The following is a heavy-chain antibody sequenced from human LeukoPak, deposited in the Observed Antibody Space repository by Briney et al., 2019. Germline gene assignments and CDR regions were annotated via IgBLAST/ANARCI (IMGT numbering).Heavy chain of an antibody. J-gene: IGHJ5*02. CDR3: ARLIGYSSSWSSEGWFDP. D-gene: IGHD6-13*01. CDR1: GGSISSSSYY. Sequence: PSETLSLTCTVSGGSISSSSYYWGWIRQPPGKGREWFGSIYYSGSTYYNPSLKSRVTISVDTSKNQFSLKLSSVTAADTAVYYRARLIGYSSSWSSEGWFDPWGQGTLVTVSS. V-gene: IGHV4-39*01. CDR2: IYYSGST.